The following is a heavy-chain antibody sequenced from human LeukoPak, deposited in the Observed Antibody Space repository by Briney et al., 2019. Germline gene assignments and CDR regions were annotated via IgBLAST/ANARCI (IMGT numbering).Heavy chain of an antibody. V-gene: IGHV5-51*01. CDR3: ARLSKGSWANTEYFPD. J-gene: IGHJ1*01. CDR2: VYPGDSHT. CDR1: GYSFNIYW. D-gene: IGHD3-16*01. Sequence: GESLKISCKASGYSFNIYWIGGVRQKPGKGLEWMAIVYPGDSHTRYSPSFEGHFTISADKTVTTAYLQWSSLEASDTAVYYCARLSKGSWANTEYFPDWGQGTLVIVSS.